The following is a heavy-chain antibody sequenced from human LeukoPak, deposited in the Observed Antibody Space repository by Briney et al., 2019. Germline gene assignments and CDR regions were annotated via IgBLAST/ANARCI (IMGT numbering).Heavy chain of an antibody. D-gene: IGHD6-19*01. CDR3: AKDAAVAGIQFDF. CDR1: GFTFSAYA. J-gene: IGHJ4*02. V-gene: IGHV3-23*01. CDR2: IRESGGTT. Sequence: GGSLRLSCAASGFTFSAYAMSWARQAPGKGLQWVSAIRESGGTTYYTDSVKGRFTISRDNSKNRLYLQMNSLRAEDTALYYCAKDAAVAGIQFDFWGQGTLVTVSS.